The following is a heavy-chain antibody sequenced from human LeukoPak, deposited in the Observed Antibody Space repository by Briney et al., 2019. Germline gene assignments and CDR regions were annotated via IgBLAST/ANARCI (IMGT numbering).Heavy chain of an antibody. CDR1: GFIVSSNY. Sequence: PGGSLRLSCAASGFIVSSNYMSWVRQAPGKGLEWVSLIDSGGNTYYADSVKGRFTISRDNSKNTLYLQMNSLRAEDTAVYYCARESIAAAGTFDYWGQGTLVTVSS. J-gene: IGHJ4*02. CDR3: ARESIAAAGTFDY. D-gene: IGHD6-13*01. V-gene: IGHV3-53*01. CDR2: IDSGGNT.